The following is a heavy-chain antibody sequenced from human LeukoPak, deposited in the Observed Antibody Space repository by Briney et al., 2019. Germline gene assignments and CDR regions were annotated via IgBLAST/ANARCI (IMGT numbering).Heavy chain of an antibody. J-gene: IGHJ4*02. D-gene: IGHD2-15*01. V-gene: IGHV3-23*01. CDR1: GLTFSNYG. CDR2: ISGSGEST. CDR3: ARVRYCSGGSCYGSYFDY. Sequence: GGSLRLSCAASGLTFSNYGMAWVRQAPGKGLEWVSAISGSGESTYNADSVKGRFTISRDNSKNTLYLQMNSLRAEDTAVYYCARVRYCSGGSCYGSYFDYWGQGTLVTVSS.